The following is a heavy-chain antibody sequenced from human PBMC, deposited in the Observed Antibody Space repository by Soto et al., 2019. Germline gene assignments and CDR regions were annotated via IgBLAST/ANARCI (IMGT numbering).Heavy chain of an antibody. V-gene: IGHV3-21*01. CDR2: ISRSSNHI. D-gene: IGHD3-10*01. J-gene: IGHJ6*02. Sequence: GGSLRLSCAASGFSFSNYTMNWVRQAPGKGLEWVSVISRSSNHIYYADSMKGRFTISRDNAKNSLYLQMNSLRAEDTAVYYCAKDRGRGSPVSGGMDVWGQGATVTVSS. CDR3: AKDRGRGSPVSGGMDV. CDR1: GFSFSNYT.